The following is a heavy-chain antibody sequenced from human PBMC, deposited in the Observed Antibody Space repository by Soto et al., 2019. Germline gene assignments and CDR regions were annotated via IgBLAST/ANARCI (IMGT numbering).Heavy chain of an antibody. J-gene: IGHJ4*02. V-gene: IGHV1-69*02. D-gene: IGHD2-2*01. CDR3: ARGETTMDGLGYCSSTSCYAY. CDR2: IIPILGIA. Sequence: QVQLVQSGAEVKKPGSSVKVSCKASGGTFSSYTISWVRQAPGQGLEWMGRIIPILGIANYAQKFQGRVTITADKSTSTAYMELSSLRSEDTAVYYCARGETTMDGLGYCSSTSCYAYWGQGTLVTVSS. CDR1: GGTFSSYT.